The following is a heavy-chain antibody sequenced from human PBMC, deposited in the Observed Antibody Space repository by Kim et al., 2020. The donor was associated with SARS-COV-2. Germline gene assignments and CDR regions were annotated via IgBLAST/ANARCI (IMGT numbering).Heavy chain of an antibody. CDR1: GGSISSYY. J-gene: IGHJ4*02. CDR3: ARSSGSYYSDFDY. Sequence: SETLSLTCIVSGGSISSYYWSWIRQPPGKGLEWIGYIYYSGSTNYNPSLKSRVTISVDTSKNQFSLKLSSVTAADTAVYYCARSSGSYYSDFDYWGQGTLVTVSS. CDR2: IYYSGST. D-gene: IGHD3-10*01. V-gene: IGHV4-59*01.